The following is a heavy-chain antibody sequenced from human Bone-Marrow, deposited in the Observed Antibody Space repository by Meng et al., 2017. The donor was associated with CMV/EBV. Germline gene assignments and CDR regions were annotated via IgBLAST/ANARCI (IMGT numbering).Heavy chain of an antibody. CDR1: GFTFSSYA. D-gene: IGHD2-15*01. V-gene: IGHV3-23*01. CDR2: ISGSGGST. J-gene: IGHJ4*02. CDR3: AKRRLSGGGYFDY. Sequence: GESLKISCAASGFTFSSYAMSWVRQAPGKGLEWVSAISGSGGSTYYADSVKGRFTISTDNSKNTRYLQMNSLRAEDTAVYYCAKRRLSGGGYFDYRAQGTLVTVPS.